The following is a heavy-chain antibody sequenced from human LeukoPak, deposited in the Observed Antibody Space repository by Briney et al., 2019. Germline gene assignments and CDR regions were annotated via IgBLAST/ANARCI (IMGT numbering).Heavy chain of an antibody. J-gene: IGHJ4*02. CDR2: INHSGST. CDR3: ARQSSSSWLYDY. Sequence: NPSETLSLTCAVYGGSFSGYYWSWIRQPPGKGLEWIGEINHSGSTNYNPSLKSRVTISVDTSKNQFSLKLSSVTAADTAVYYCARQSSSSWLYDYRGQGTLVTVSS. D-gene: IGHD6-13*01. CDR1: GGSFSGYY. V-gene: IGHV4-34*01.